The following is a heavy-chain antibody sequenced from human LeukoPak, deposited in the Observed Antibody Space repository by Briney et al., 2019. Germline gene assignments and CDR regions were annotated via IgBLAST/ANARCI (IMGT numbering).Heavy chain of an antibody. CDR3: ASNYYYDSSGYYSEYFQH. D-gene: IGHD3-22*01. CDR2: IYTSGST. Sequence: SETLSLTRTVSGGSISSYYWSWIRQPAGKGLEWIGRIYTSGSTNYNPSLKSRVTMSVDTSKNQFSLKLSSVTAADTAVYYCASNYYYDSSGYYSEYFQHWGQGTLVTVSS. V-gene: IGHV4-4*07. CDR1: GGSISSYY. J-gene: IGHJ1*01.